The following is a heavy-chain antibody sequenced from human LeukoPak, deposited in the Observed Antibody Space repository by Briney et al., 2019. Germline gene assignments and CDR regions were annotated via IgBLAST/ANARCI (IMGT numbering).Heavy chain of an antibody. V-gene: IGHV3-53*01. CDR2: IYSGGST. CDR1: GFSVSSNY. J-gene: IGHJ3*02. Sequence: GGSLTLSCAASGFSVSSNYMRWVRRAPAKGGEGVSVIYSGGSTYYADSVKGRFTISRDNSKNTLYLQMNSLRAEDTAVYYCARDSGWGAFDIWGQGTMVTVSS. D-gene: IGHD6-19*01. CDR3: ARDSGWGAFDI.